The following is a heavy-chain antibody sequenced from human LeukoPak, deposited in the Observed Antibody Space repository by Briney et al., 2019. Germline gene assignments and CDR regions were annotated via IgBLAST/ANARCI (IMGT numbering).Heavy chain of an antibody. CDR3: ARTSSYYYYYGMDV. CDR1: VGSISSCY. Sequence: SGTLSLTCTVSVGSISSCYWSWIRQPPGKGLEWVGYIYYSGSTNYNPSLKSRVTISVDTSKNQFSLKLSSVTAADTAVYYCARTSSYYYYYGMDVWGQGTTVTVSS. V-gene: IGHV4-59*01. J-gene: IGHJ6*02. CDR2: IYYSGST.